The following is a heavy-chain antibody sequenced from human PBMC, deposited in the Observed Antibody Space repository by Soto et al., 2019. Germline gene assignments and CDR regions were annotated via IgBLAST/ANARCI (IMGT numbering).Heavy chain of an antibody. J-gene: IGHJ2*01. Sequence: ASVKVSCKASGYTFTSYAMNWVRQAPGQRLEWMGWINAGNGNTKYSQKFQGRVTITRDTSASTAYMELSSLRSEDTAVYYCARGGSLYWYFDLWGRGTLVTVSS. CDR3: ARGGSLYWYFDL. CDR1: GYTFTSYA. D-gene: IGHD1-26*01. CDR2: INAGNGNT. V-gene: IGHV1-3*01.